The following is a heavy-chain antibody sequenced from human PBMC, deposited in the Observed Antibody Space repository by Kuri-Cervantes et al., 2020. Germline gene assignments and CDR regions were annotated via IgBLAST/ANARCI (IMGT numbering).Heavy chain of an antibody. Sequence: GESLKISCAASGFTFSSYSMNWVRQAPGKGLEWVSSISSSSSYIYYADSVKGRFTISRDNSKNTLYLQMNSLRAEDTAVYYCARDPNYYDSSGYIDCWGQGTLVTVSS. CDR3: ARDPNYYDSSGYIDC. J-gene: IGHJ4*02. CDR1: GFTFSSYS. D-gene: IGHD3-22*01. V-gene: IGHV3-21*01. CDR2: ISSSSSYI.